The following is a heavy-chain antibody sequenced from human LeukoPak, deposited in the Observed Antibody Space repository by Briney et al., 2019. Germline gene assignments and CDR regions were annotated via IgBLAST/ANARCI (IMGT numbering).Heavy chain of an antibody. J-gene: IGHJ5*02. V-gene: IGHV3-9*01. CDR3: ARDIDGSSWFSRDGFDP. D-gene: IGHD6-13*01. CDR1: GFTFDDYA. Sequence: GGTLRLSCAASGFTFDDYAMTWVRQAPGKGVEWVSGISWNSGSIGYAASVQGRFTISGDNSKNSLYLQMNSLRAEDTALYYCARDIDGSSWFSRDGFDPWGQGTLVTVSS. CDR2: ISWNSGSI.